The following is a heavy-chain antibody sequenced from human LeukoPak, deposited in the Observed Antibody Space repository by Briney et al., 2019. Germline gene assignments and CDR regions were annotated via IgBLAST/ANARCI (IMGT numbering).Heavy chain of an antibody. V-gene: IGHV3-53*01. J-gene: IGHJ6*03. CDR1: GFSVSSNF. D-gene: IGHD5-12*01. CDR2: IYSGGTT. Sequence: GGSLRLSCAASGFSVSSNFMSWVRQAPGKGLEWVSVIYSGGTTHNADSVRGRFTISRDNSKNMLYLQMNSLRAEDTAVYYCARDGYGYNYMDVWGKGTTVTVSS. CDR3: ARDGYGYNYMDV.